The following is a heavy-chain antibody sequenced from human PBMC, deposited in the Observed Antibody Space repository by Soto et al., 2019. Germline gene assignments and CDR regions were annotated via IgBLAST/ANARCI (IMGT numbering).Heavy chain of an antibody. CDR1: GGSFSGYY. D-gene: IGHD3-3*01. V-gene: IGHV4-34*01. J-gene: IGHJ5*02. CDR2: INHSGST. Sequence: SETLSLTCAVYGGSFSGYYWSWIRQPPGKGLEWIGEINHSGSTNYNPSLKSRVTISVDTSKNQFSLKLSSVTAADTAVYYCARIPRASSPYDFWSGYYIWFDPWGQGTLVTVSS. CDR3: ARIPRASSPYDFWSGYYIWFDP.